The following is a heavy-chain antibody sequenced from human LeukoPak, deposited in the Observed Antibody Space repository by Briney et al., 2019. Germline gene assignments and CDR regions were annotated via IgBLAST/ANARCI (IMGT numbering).Heavy chain of an antibody. D-gene: IGHD2-15*01. Sequence: GGSLRLSCAASEFTFSSYGMHWVRQAPGKGLEWVAVESYDGSNKYYADSVKGRFTISRDNSKNTLYLQMDSLRAEDTAVYYCAKDLSGLRSCPIRRCYYAMDVWGQGTTVTVSS. V-gene: IGHV3-30*18. J-gene: IGHJ6*02. CDR1: EFTFSSYG. CDR2: ESYDGSNK. CDR3: AKDLSGLRSCPIRRCYYAMDV.